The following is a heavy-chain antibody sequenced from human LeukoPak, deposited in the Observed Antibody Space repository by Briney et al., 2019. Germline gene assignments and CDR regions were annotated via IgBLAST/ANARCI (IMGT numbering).Heavy chain of an antibody. CDR3: ARGGYYGSGNDFRFDP. D-gene: IGHD3-10*01. J-gene: IGHJ5*02. CDR2: MHYSGST. Sequence: NSSETLSLTCTVSGDSINNYYWTWIRQPPGKGLEYIGHMHYSGSTNYNPSLRSRVTISVETSKNQFSLKLKSVTAADTAVYYCARGGYYGSGNDFRFDPWGQGTLVTVSS. CDR1: GDSINNYY. V-gene: IGHV4-59*01.